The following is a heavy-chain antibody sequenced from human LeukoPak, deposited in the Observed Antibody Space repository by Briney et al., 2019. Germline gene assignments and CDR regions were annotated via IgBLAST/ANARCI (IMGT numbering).Heavy chain of an antibody. D-gene: IGHD3-9*01. CDR1: GYTFTDLY. Sequence: ASVKVSCKASGYTFTDLYMHWVRQAPGQGLEWMGWISPNSGATDYARKFQGRVTMTRDTSISTAYMELSGLRSDDTAVYYCARVRRSPSYDILTGYPGGTYDIWGQGTMVTVSS. J-gene: IGHJ3*02. V-gene: IGHV1-2*02. CDR3: ARVRRSPSYDILTGYPGGTYDI. CDR2: ISPNSGAT.